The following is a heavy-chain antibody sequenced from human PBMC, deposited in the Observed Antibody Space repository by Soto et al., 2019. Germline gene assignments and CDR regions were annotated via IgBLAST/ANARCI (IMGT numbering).Heavy chain of an antibody. J-gene: IGHJ5*02. CDR1: GYSFTSYH. Sequence: ASVKVSCKASGYSFTSYHMHWVRRAPGQGLEWMGIINPSGDSTNYAQKFQGRVTLTRDTTTNTDYMELSSLRSEDTAVYYCATDTRIEADGSWWFDLWGQGTLVTVSS. CDR3: ATDTRIEADGSWWFDL. D-gene: IGHD6-13*01. CDR2: INPSGDST. V-gene: IGHV1-46*01.